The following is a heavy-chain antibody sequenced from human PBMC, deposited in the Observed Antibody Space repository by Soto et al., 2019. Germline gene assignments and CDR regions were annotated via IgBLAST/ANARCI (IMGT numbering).Heavy chain of an antibody. V-gene: IGHV4-31*03. Sequence: QVQLQESGPGLVKPSQTLSLTCTVSGGSISSGGYYWSWIRQHPGKGLEWIGYIYYSGSTYYNPSLKSRVTISVDTSKNQFSLKLSPVTAADTAVYYCARVCGGYCHNGMDVWGQGTTVTVSS. CDR2: IYYSGST. J-gene: IGHJ6*02. CDR1: GGSISSGGYY. D-gene: IGHD2-21*01. CDR3: ARVCGGYCHNGMDV.